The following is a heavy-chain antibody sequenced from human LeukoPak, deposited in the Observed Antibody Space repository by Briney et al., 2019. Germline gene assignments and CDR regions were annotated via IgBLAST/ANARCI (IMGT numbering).Heavy chain of an antibody. J-gene: IGHJ4*02. CDR1: GFTFSSYA. CDR3: AKDVGFLEWLVCFDY. V-gene: IGHV3-23*01. CDR2: ISGSGGST. Sequence: GGSLRLSCAANGFTFSSYAMSWVRQAPGKGLEWVSGISGSGGSTYYAVSVKGRFTISRDNSKNTLYLQMNGLRAEDTALYYCAKDVGFLEWLVCFDYWGQGTLVTVCS. D-gene: IGHD3-3*01.